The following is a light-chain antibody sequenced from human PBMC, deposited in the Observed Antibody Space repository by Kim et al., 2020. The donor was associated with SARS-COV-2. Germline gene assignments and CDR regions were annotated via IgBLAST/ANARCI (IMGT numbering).Light chain of an antibody. CDR1: SSNIGNSA. CDR3: ATWDDSLNGYV. V-gene: IGLV1-44*01. Sequence: QLVLTQPPSASETPGQRVTVSCSGSSSNIGNSAVNWYQQLPGTAPKLLIYSNDLRPSGVPDRFSGSKSGTSASLAISGLQSEDEADYYCATWDDSLNGYVFGTGTKVTVL. CDR2: SND. J-gene: IGLJ1*01.